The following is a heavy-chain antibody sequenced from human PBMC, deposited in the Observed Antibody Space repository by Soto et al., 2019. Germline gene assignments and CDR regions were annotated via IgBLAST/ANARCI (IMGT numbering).Heavy chain of an antibody. J-gene: IGHJ4*02. CDR1: GFTFSSYT. CDR2: VSGSGGST. Sequence: EVQLLESGGGLVQPGGSLRLSCAASGFTFSSYTMSWVRQAPGNGLEWISAVSGSGGSTDYADSVKGRFTISRDNSKDTLYLQMNNLRAEDTAVYYCAKPPDYNWNDYWGQGTLVTVSS. CDR3: AKPPDYNWNDY. D-gene: IGHD1-20*01. V-gene: IGHV3-23*01.